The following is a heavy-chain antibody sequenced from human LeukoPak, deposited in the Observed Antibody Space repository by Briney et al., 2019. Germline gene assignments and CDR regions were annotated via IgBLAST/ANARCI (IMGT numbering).Heavy chain of an antibody. CDR2: INQDGSEK. CDR3: ARDGHYTIYELRFDY. D-gene: IGHD5/OR15-5a*01. J-gene: IGHJ4*02. Sequence: GGSLGLSCAASGFTFSSYWMSWVRQAPGKGLEWVANINQDGSEKYCVDSLKGRSTISRDNAENSLYLQMNSLRAEDTAVYYCARDGHYTIYELRFDYWGQGALVTVSS. CDR1: GFTFSSYW. V-gene: IGHV3-7*01.